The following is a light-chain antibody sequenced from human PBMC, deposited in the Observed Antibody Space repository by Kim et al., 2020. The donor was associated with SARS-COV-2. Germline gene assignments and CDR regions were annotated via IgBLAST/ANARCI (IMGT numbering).Light chain of an antibody. Sequence: LSPAKRAAPSSRAGQSISSYLAWYQQKPGQAPRLLIYDASKRATGIPARFSGSGSGTDFTLTISRLEPEDSAVYYCQHRSNWPLTFGGGTKVDIK. CDR2: DAS. CDR1: QSISSY. CDR3: QHRSNWPLT. J-gene: IGKJ4*01. V-gene: IGKV3-11*01.